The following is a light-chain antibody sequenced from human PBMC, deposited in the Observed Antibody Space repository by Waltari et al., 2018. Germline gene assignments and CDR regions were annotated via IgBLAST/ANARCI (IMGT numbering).Light chain of an antibody. Sequence: DFVMTQSPDSLAVSLGERATINCKSSQTILYSPTNRKYLAWYQKRRGQPPKLLIYWASVRASGVPDRFSGSGSGTDFTLTISSLQPEDVAVYYCQQYITTLTFGGGTKVEIK. CDR1: QTILYSPTNRKY. CDR2: WAS. J-gene: IGKJ4*01. CDR3: QQYITTLT. V-gene: IGKV4-1*01.